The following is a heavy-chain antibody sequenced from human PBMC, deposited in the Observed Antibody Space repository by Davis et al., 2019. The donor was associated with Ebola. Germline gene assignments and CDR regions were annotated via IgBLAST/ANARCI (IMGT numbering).Heavy chain of an antibody. J-gene: IGHJ4*02. CDR2: IIPIFGTA. Sequence: AASVKVSCKASGGTFSSYAISWVRQAPGQGLEWMGGIIPIFGTANYAQKFQGRVTITADKSTSTAYMELSSLRSEDTAVYYCARTLVGATGSFDYWGQGTLVTVSS. V-gene: IGHV1-69*06. CDR1: GGTFSSYA. CDR3: ARTLVGATGSFDY. D-gene: IGHD1-26*01.